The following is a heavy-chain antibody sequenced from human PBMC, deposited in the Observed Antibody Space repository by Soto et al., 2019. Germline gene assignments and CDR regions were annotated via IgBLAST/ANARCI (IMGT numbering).Heavy chain of an antibody. CDR3: ARVDIVVVPAAMEANYYYYMDV. Sequence: GGSLRLSCAASGFTFSSYSMNWVRQAPGKGLEWVSSISSSSSYIYYADSVKGRFTISRDNAKNSLYLQMNSLRAEDTAVYYCARVDIVVVPAAMEANYYYYMDVWGKGTTVTVSS. CDR1: GFTFSSYS. V-gene: IGHV3-21*01. D-gene: IGHD2-2*03. J-gene: IGHJ6*03. CDR2: ISSSSSYI.